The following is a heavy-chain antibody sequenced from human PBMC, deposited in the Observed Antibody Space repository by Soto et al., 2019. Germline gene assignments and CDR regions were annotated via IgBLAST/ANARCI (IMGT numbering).Heavy chain of an antibody. J-gene: IGHJ5*02. CDR2: IIPIFGTA. CDR3: AREGEGNYYDSSGYYYVSRWFDP. D-gene: IGHD3-22*01. V-gene: IGHV1-69*13. Sequence: SVKVSCKASGGTFSSYAISWVRQAPGQGLEWMGGIIPIFGTANYAQKFQGRVTITADESTSTAYMELSSLRSEDTAVYYCAREGEGNYYDSSGYYYVSRWFDPWGQGTLVTVPQ. CDR1: GGTFSSYA.